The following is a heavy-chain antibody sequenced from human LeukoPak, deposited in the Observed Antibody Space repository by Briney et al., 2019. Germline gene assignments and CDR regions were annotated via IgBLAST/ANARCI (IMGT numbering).Heavy chain of an antibody. D-gene: IGHD2-2*01. V-gene: IGHV3-48*04. CDR3: ARDIVVVPAAIVGGLGY. CDR1: GFIFSSSS. CDR2: ISSSSSTI. Sequence: PGGSLRLSCAASGFIFSSSSMNWVRQAPGKGLEWVSYISSSSSTIYYADPVKGRFTISRDNAKNSLYLQMNSLRAEDTAVYYCARDIVVVPAAIVGGLGYWGQGTLVTVSS. J-gene: IGHJ4*02.